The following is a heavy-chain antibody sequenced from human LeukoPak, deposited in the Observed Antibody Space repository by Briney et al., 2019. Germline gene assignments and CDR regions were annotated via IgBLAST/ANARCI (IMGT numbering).Heavy chain of an antibody. CDR1: GFIFRSYA. CDR2: IPYGGNEN. V-gene: IGHV3-30-3*01. J-gene: IGHJ4*02. D-gene: IGHD2-2*01. Sequence: SLRLSCETSGFIFRSYAMHWVRQAPGKGLEWVAVIPYGGNENFYADSVKGRFTISRDNSKNTLYLQMNSLKVEDTAMYFCARGFCSTVTCLPFDSWGQGTLVSVSP. CDR3: ARGFCSTVTCLPFDS.